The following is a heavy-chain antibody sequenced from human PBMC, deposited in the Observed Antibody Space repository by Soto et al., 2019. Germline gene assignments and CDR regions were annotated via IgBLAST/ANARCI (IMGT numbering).Heavy chain of an antibody. CDR2: IWYDGSNK. D-gene: IGHD2-2*01. CDR1: GFTFSSYG. CDR3: ARNGPIVVVPAATYYYYYMDV. V-gene: IGHV3-33*01. Sequence: HPGGSLRLSCXASGFTFSSYGMHWVRQAPGKGLEWVAVIWYDGSNKYYADSVKGRFTISRDNSKNTLYLQMNSLRAEDTAVYYCARNGPIVVVPAATYYYYYMDVWGKGTTVTVSS. J-gene: IGHJ6*03.